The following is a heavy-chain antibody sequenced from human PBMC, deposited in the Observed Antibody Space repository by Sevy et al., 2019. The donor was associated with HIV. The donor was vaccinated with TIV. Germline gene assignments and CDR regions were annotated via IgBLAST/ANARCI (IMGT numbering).Heavy chain of an antibody. CDR1: GLTLTTTG. V-gene: IGHV3-23*01. J-gene: IGHJ4*02. CDR3: AGGETTMLTDLDY. CDR2: VTSDGTT. Sequence: GGSLRLSCAASGLTLTTTGMSWVRQAPGKGLEWVAGVTSDGTTYYADSVRDRFTVSRDNSKNTLYLQLNSLRADDTAVFYCAGGETTMLTDLDYWGQGTLVTVSS. D-gene: IGHD2-8*01.